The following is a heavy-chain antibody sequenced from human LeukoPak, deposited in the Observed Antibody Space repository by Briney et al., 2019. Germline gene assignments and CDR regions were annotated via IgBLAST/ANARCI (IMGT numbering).Heavy chain of an antibody. J-gene: IGHJ2*01. CDR1: GFTFSSYA. V-gene: IGHV3-23*01. CDR2: ISASGDRT. CDR3: AKALNYWYFDL. Sequence: GGSLRLSCAASGFTFSSYAMSWVRQAPGRGLEWVSAISASGDRTYYADSVKGRFTISRDNSKNTLYLQMNSLRAEDTATYYCAKALNYWYFDLWGRGNLVTVSS.